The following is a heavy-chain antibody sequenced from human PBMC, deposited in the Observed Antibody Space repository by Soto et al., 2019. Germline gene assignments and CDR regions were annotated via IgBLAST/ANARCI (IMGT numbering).Heavy chain of an antibody. CDR3: AASCVGCGGFNYYGMDV. CDR1: GGSISSGGYY. D-gene: IGHD2-21*01. Sequence: SETLSLTCTLSGGSISSGGYYWSWIRQHPGKGLEWIGYIYYSGSTYYNPSLKSRVTISVDTSKNQFSLKLSSVTAADTAVYYCAASCVGCGGFNYYGMDVWGQGTTVT. CDR2: IYYSGST. V-gene: IGHV4-31*03. J-gene: IGHJ6*02.